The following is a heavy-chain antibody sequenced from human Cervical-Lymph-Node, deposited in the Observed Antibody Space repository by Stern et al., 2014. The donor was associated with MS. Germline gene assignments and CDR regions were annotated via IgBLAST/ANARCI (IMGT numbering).Heavy chain of an antibody. CDR1: GGSISSGSYY. Sequence: QLQLQESGPGLVKPSQTLSLTCTVSGGSISSGSYYWSWIRQPAGKGLEWIGLIYTRGSTNYTPPLKSRVTISVDTSKNQFPRKLSSVTAADTAVYYCATAAAGSEGDYWGQGTLVTVSS. V-gene: IGHV4-61*02. D-gene: IGHD6-13*01. CDR3: ATAAAGSEGDY. J-gene: IGHJ4*02. CDR2: IYTRGST.